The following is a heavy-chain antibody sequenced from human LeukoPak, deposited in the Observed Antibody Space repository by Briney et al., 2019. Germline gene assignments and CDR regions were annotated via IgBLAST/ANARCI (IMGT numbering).Heavy chain of an antibody. Sequence: SVKMSCTGPVATFSTYTISWGRHAPRQRLERGWGGITLFSTANYAQKLQGRVTITADESTSTAYIELSSLRPEDTAVYYCARDIPYLSYDSSGFHDYYFDYWGQGTLVTVSS. CDR2: GITLFSTA. J-gene: IGHJ4*02. CDR1: VATFSTYT. V-gene: IGHV1-69*13. CDR3: ARDIPYLSYDSSGFHDYYFDY. D-gene: IGHD3-22*01.